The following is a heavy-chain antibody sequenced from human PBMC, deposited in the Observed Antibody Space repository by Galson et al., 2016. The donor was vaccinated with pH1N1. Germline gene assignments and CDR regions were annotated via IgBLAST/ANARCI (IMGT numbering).Heavy chain of an antibody. D-gene: IGHD1-14*01. V-gene: IGHV4-4*02. CDR1: GDSISNTNW. CDR2: IYHAGNT. CDR3: ARIHATRVDSNRYFYAGLDV. J-gene: IGHJ6*02. Sequence: SETLSLTCVVSGDSISNTNWWSWVRQPPGKGLEWIGEIYHAGNTNYNPSLKRRLTISVDKSKTQFSLKLTSVTAADTAVYYCARIHATRVDSNRYFYAGLDVWGQGTTVTVSS.